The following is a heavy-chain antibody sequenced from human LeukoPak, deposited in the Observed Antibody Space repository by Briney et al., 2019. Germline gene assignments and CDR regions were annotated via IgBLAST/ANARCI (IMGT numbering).Heavy chain of an antibody. CDR2: IIPIFGTA. CDR3: GRDDRVEAFDI. J-gene: IGHJ3*02. V-gene: IGHV1-69*13. CDR1: GGTFSSYA. Sequence: RDSVKVSCKASGGTFSSYAISWVRQAPGQGLELMGGIIPIFGTANYAQKFQGRVTITADESTSTAYMELSSLRSEDTAVYYCGRDDRVEAFDIWGQGTMVTVSS.